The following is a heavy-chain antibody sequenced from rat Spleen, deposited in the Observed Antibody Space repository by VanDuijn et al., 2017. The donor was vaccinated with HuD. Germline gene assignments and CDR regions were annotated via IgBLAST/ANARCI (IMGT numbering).Heavy chain of an antibody. V-gene: IGHV5-31*01. Sequence: EVQLVESGGGLVQPGRSLKLSCVASGFTFNNYWMTWIRQAPGKGLEWVASITNTGGSTYYPDSVKGRFTISRDNAKSTLYLQMNSLRSEDTATYYCTRANWGPYYFDYWGQGVMVTVSS. CDR2: ITNTGGST. D-gene: IGHD5-1*01. CDR1: GFTFNNYW. CDR3: TRANWGPYYFDY. J-gene: IGHJ2*01.